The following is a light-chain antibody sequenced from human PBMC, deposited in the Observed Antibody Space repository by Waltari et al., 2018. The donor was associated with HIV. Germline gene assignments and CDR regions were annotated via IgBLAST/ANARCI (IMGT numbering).Light chain of an antibody. CDR3: SSYANKNGFYVV. CDR2: EVT. CDR1: NSDIGGYYF. V-gene: IGLV2-8*01. J-gene: IGLJ2*01. Sequence: QSALTQPPSASGSLGQSVTISCTGTNSDIGGYYFVSWYQQHPGKDPKLVISEVTNRPSGVPCRFSGSKSGTTAALTVSGLQAEDEADYYCSSYANKNGFYVVFGGGTRLTVL.